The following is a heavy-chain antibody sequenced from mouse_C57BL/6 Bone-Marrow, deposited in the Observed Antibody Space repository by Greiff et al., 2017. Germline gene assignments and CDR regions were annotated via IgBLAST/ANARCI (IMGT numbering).Heavy chain of an antibody. V-gene: IGHV5-12*01. CDR3: ARHPGSSYWYFDG. Sequence: EVKLMESGGGLVQPGGSLKLSCAASGFTFSDYYMYWVRQTPEKRLEWVAYISNGGGSTYYPDTVKGRFTISRDNAKNTLYLQMSRLKSEDTAMYYCARHPGSSYWYFDGWGTGTTVTVSS. CDR2: ISNGGGST. D-gene: IGHD1-1*01. CDR1: GFTFSDYY. J-gene: IGHJ1*03.